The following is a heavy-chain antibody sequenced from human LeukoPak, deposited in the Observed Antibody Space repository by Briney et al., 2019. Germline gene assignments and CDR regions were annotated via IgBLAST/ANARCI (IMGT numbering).Heavy chain of an antibody. J-gene: IGHJ5*02. CDR3: ARGGPNSKRSRPNWFDP. Sequence: PSETLSLTCAVYGESFSGSFWSWIRQPPGKGLEWIGEINHSGRTNYNPSLKSRVTISVDTSKNQFSLKLSSVTAAATAVYYCARGGPNSKRSRPNWFDPWGQGTLVTVSS. CDR2: INHSGRT. D-gene: IGHD2-8*01. V-gene: IGHV4-34*01. CDR1: GESFSGSF.